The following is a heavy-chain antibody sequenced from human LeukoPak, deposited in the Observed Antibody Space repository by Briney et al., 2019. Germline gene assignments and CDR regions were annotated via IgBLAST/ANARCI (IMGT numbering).Heavy chain of an antibody. CDR3: ARDPTGFGDSSLPSVNDY. CDR1: GFTVSSTY. D-gene: IGHD3-10*01. V-gene: IGHV3-48*04. J-gene: IGHJ4*02. Sequence: GGSLRLSCAASGFTVSSTYVSWVRQAPGRGLEWISYISRSSIIIYYADSVRGRFTVSRDNAQNSLFLQMNSLRAEDTAIYYCARDPTGFGDSSLPSVNDYWGQGTLVTVSS. CDR2: ISRSSIII.